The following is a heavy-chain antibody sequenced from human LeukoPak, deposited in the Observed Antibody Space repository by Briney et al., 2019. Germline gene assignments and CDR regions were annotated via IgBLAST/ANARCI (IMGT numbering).Heavy chain of an antibody. D-gene: IGHD3-22*01. CDR3: ARDQYYDVSTYYEIDY. J-gene: IGHJ4*02. V-gene: IGHV4-39*07. CDR1: GGSISSSRYY. CDR2: IYYTGST. Sequence: PSETLSLTCTIYGGSISSSRYYWGWIRQPPGKGLEWIGSIYYTGSTNYNPSLKSRVTILVDTSKNQFSLKMTSVTAADTAVYYCARDQYYDVSTYYEIDYWGQGTLVTVSS.